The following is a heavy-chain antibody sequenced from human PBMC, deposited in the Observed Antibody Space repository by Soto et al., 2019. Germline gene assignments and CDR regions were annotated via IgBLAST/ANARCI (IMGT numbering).Heavy chain of an antibody. V-gene: IGHV3-15*01. Sequence: GGSLRLSCAASGFTFSNAWMSWVRQAPGKGLEWVGRIKSKTDGGTTDYAAPVKGRFTISRDDSKNTLYLQMNSLKTEDTAVYYCTTEIYSTRIYDYWGQGTLVTVSS. CDR1: GFTFSNAW. J-gene: IGHJ4*02. D-gene: IGHD6-13*01. CDR2: IKSKTDGGTT. CDR3: TTEIYSTRIYDY.